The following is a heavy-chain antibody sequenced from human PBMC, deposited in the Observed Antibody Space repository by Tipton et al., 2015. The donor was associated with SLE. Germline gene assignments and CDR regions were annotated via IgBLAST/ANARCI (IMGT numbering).Heavy chain of an antibody. Sequence: QLVQSGAEAKKPGASVKVSCKASGYTFTSYGISWVRQAPGQGLEWMGWISAYNGNTNYAQKLQGRVTMTTDTSTSTAYMELRSLRSDGTAVYYCARDIPLGDFWSGAYFDYWGQGTLVTVSS. V-gene: IGHV1-18*01. J-gene: IGHJ4*02. CDR1: GYTFTSYG. D-gene: IGHD3-3*01. CDR3: ARDIPLGDFWSGAYFDY. CDR2: ISAYNGNT.